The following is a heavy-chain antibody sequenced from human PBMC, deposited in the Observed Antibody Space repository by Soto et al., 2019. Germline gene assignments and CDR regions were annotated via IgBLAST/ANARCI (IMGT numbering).Heavy chain of an antibody. CDR3: AREEGYCGGGSCFRSAVDL. J-gene: IGHJ3*01. Sequence: ADSVKGRFAISRDNAKNSVYLQMNSLRAEDTAVYYCAREEGYCGGGSCFRSAVDLWGQGTVVTVSS. D-gene: IGHD2-15*01. V-gene: IGHV3-11*04.